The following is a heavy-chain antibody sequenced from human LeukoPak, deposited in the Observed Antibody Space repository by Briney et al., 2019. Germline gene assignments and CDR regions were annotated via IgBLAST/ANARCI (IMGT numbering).Heavy chain of an antibody. CDR3: ARGVATTHNNWFDP. CDR1: GFTFSSYS. Sequence: GSLRLSCAASGFTFSSYSMNWVRQAPGKGLEWVSSISSSSSYIYYADSVKGRFTISRDNAKNSLYLQMNSLRAEDTAVYYCARGVATTHNNWFDPWGQGTLVTVSS. J-gene: IGHJ5*02. CDR2: ISSSSSYI. D-gene: IGHD5-12*01. V-gene: IGHV3-21*01.